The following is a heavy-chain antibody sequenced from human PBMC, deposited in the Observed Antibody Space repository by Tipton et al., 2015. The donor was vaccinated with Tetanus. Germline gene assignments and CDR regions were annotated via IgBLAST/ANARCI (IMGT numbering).Heavy chain of an antibody. J-gene: IGHJ1*01. Sequence: SLRLSCASSGLFFKNAWMNWARQAPGKGLEWVGRIKNKADGGTTDYSARVKDRFSISRDDSKDTLFLQMNSLKTEDTAVYYCACPRAGDAGGGWGQGTLVTVSS. V-gene: IGHV3-15*07. D-gene: IGHD2-21*01. CDR1: GLFFKNAW. CDR2: IKNKADGGTT. CDR3: ACPRAGDAGGG.